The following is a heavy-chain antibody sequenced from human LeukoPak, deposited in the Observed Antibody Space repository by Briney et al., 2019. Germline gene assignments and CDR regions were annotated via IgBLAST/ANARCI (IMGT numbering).Heavy chain of an antibody. CDR1: GYTFTSYG. Sequence: GASVKVSCKASGYTFTSYGINWVRQATGQGLEWMGWMNPNSGNTGYAQKFQGRVTMTRNTSISTAYMELSSLRSEDTAVYYCARVLLYGGGLGYWGQGTLVTVSS. V-gene: IGHV1-8*02. J-gene: IGHJ4*02. D-gene: IGHD4-23*01. CDR2: MNPNSGNT. CDR3: ARVLLYGGGLGY.